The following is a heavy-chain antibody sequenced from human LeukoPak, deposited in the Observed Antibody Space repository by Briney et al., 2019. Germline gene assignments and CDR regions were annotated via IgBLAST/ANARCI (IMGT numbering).Heavy chain of an antibody. D-gene: IGHD5-12*01. V-gene: IGHV3-23*01. CDR2: ISGSGGST. J-gene: IGHJ4*02. CDR3: AKDVGVYSGYDSIGY. CDR1: GFTFSSYA. Sequence: PGGSLRLSCAASGFTFSSYAMSWVRQAPGKGLEWVSAISGSGGSTYYADSVKGRFTISRDNSKNTLYLQMNSLRAEDTAVYYCAKDVGVYSGYDSIGYWGQGTLVTVSS.